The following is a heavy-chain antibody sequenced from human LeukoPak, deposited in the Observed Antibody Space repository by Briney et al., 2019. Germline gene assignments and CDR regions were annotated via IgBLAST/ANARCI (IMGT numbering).Heavy chain of an antibody. J-gene: IGHJ6*02. D-gene: IGHD2-2*01. V-gene: IGHV4-30-2*01. Sequence: PSQTLSLTCAVSGGSISSGGYSWSWIRQPPGKGLEWIGYIYHSGSTYYNPSLKSRVTMSVDRSKNQFSLKLSSVTAADTAVYYCARGPIVVVPAALQYYYYGMDVWGQGTTVTVSS. CDR3: ARGPIVVVPAALQYYYYGMDV. CDR2: IYHSGST. CDR1: GGSISSGGYS.